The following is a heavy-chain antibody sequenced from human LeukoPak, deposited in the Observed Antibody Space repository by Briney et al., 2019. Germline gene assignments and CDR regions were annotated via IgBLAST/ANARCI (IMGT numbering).Heavy chain of an antibody. Sequence: PSETLSLTCTVSGGSISSYYWSWIRQPPGKGLEWIGYIYYSGSIKYNPSLKSRVTISVDTSKSQFSLYLSSVTAADTAVYYCARSRYWFDLWGQGTLVTVAS. J-gene: IGHJ5*02. CDR3: ARSRYWFDL. CDR1: GGSISSYY. V-gene: IGHV4-59*01. CDR2: IYYSGSI.